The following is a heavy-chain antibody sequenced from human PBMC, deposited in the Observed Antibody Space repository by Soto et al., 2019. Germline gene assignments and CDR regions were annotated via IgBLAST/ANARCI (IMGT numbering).Heavy chain of an antibody. CDR3: AKALGGSGWYYFDY. CDR2: INNSGGST. J-gene: IGHJ4*02. CDR1: VFTFSNYA. V-gene: IGHV3-23*01. Sequence: GSLRLSCVASVFTFSNYAMSWVRQAPGKGLEWVSGINNSGGSTYYADSVNGRVTISRDNSKNTLYLQMNSLRADDTAVYYCAKALGGSGWYYFDYWGQGVLVTVS. D-gene: IGHD6-19*01.